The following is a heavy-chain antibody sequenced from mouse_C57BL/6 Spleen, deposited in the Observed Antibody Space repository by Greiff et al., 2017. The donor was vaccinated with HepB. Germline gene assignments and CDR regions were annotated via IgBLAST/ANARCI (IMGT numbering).Heavy chain of an antibody. Sequence: EVMLVESEGGLVQPGSSMKLSCTASGFTFSDYYMAWVRQVPEKGLEWVANINYDGSSTYYLDSLKSRFIISRDNAKNILYLQMSSLKSEDTATYYCARCGYDVGGYAMDYWGQGTSVTVSS. D-gene: IGHD2-2*01. CDR1: GFTFSDYY. CDR2: INYDGSST. V-gene: IGHV5-16*01. CDR3: ARCGYDVGGYAMDY. J-gene: IGHJ4*01.